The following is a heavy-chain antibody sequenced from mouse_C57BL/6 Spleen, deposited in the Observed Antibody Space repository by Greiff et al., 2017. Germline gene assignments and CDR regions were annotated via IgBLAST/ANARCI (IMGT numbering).Heavy chain of an antibody. CDR1: GYTFTSYW. CDR3: TRSGTGSYYAMDY. CDR2: IYPGNRDT. V-gene: IGHV1-5*01. Sequence: EVQLQQSGTVLARPGASVKMSCKTSGYTFTSYWMHWVKQRPGQGLEWIGAIYPGNRDTSYNQKFKGKAKLTAVTSASTAYMELSSLTNEDAAAYYCTRSGTGSYYAMDYWGQGTSVTVSS. J-gene: IGHJ4*01. D-gene: IGHD4-1*01.